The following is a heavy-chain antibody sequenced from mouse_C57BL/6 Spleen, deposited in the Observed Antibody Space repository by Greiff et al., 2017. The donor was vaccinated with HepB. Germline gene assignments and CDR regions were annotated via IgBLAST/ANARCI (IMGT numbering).Heavy chain of an antibody. CDR1: GFNIKDYY. CDR2: IDPEDGDT. Sequence: DVKLVESGAELVRPGASVKLSCTASGFNIKDYYMHWVKQRPEQGLEWIGRIDPEDGDTEYAPKFQGKATMTADTSSNTAYLQLSSLTSEDTAVYYCTPSIYDGYSGAMDYWGQGTSVTVSS. J-gene: IGHJ4*01. V-gene: IGHV14-1*01. CDR3: TPSIYDGYSGAMDY. D-gene: IGHD2-3*01.